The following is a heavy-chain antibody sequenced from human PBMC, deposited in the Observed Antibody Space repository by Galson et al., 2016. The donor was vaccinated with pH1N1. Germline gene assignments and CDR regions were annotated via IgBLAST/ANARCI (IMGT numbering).Heavy chain of an antibody. V-gene: IGHV1-18*01. CDR3: SRNPYGSGWETGNY. Sequence: SVKVSCKASGYTFTRFAISWVRQAPGQGFEWMGWISTYNGNTNYAQKFQDRVTLTTDTSTTTVYMELRNQKNDDAAMYYCSRNPYGSGWETGNYWGQGTLVTVSS. J-gene: IGHJ4*02. D-gene: IGHD6-19*01. CDR1: GYTFTRFA. CDR2: ISTYNGNT.